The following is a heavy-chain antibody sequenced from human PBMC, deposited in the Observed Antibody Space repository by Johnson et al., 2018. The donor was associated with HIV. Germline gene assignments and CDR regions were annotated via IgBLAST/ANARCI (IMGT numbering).Heavy chain of an antibody. V-gene: IGHV3-20*04. CDR3: ARDGGGRDAFDI. J-gene: IGHJ3*02. Sequence: VQLVESGGGVVRPGGSLRLSCAAFGFSIDDYAMSWVRQVPGKGLEWVSGINWNGGSTNYAASVKGRFVISRDNARNSLYLQMNGLTVEDTALYFCARDGGGRDAFDIWGQGTMVTVSS. CDR2: INWNGGST. CDR1: GFSIDDYA. D-gene: IGHD3-16*01.